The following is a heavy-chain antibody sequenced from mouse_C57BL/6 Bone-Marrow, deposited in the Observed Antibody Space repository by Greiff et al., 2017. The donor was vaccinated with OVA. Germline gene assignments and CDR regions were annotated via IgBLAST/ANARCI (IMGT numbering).Heavy chain of an antibody. CDR1: GFTFSSYA. CDR2: ISDGGSYT. J-gene: IGHJ2*01. D-gene: IGHD2-4*01. Sequence: EVMLVESGGGLVKPGGSLKLSCAASGFTFSSYAMSWVRQTPEKRLEWVATISDGGSYTYYPDNVKGRFTISRDNAKNNLYLQMSHLKSEDTAMYYCARGYDYDDYWGQGTTLTVSS. V-gene: IGHV5-4*03. CDR3: ARGYDYDDY.